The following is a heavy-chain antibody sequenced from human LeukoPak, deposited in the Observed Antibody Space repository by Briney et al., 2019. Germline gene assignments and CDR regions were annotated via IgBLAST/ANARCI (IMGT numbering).Heavy chain of an antibody. CDR2: IKQYGSEK. D-gene: IGHD3-16*02. CDR3: ASADYVWGSYLIFDD. CDR1: GFTFSSYW. Sequence: GGSLRLSCAASGFTFSSYWMSWVRQAPGKGLEWVANIKQYGSEKYYVDSVKGRFTISRDNAKNSLYLQMNSLRAEDTAVYYCASADYVWGSYLIFDDWGQGTLVTVSS. J-gene: IGHJ4*02. V-gene: IGHV3-7*02.